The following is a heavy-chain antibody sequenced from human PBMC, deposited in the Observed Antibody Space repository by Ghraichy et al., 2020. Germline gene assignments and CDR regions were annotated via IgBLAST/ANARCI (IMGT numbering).Heavy chain of an antibody. D-gene: IGHD5-18*01. V-gene: IGHV1-69*13. CDR3: ARDGNTAMVSYFDS. CDR1: GGTFSTYA. CDR2: IIPLFGTP. J-gene: IGHJ4*02. Sequence: SVKVSCKASGGTFSTYAISWVRQAPGQGLEWMGGIIPLFGTPNYAQKFQGRVTITADESTSTAYMELSDLRSEDTAVYYCARDGNTAMVSYFDSWGQGTLVTVSS.